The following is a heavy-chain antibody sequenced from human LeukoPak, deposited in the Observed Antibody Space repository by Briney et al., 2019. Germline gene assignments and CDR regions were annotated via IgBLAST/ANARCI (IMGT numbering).Heavy chain of an antibody. CDR1: GGTFSSYT. CDR2: IIPILGIA. Sequence: GASVKVSCKASGGTFSSYTISWVRQAPGQGLEWMGRIIPILGIANYAQKFQGRVTITADKSTSTAYMELSSLRSEDTAVYYCARVNGYCSGGSCINKNYYFDYWGQGTLVTVSS. J-gene: IGHJ4*02. CDR3: ARVNGYCSGGSCINKNYYFDY. D-gene: IGHD2-15*01. V-gene: IGHV1-69*02.